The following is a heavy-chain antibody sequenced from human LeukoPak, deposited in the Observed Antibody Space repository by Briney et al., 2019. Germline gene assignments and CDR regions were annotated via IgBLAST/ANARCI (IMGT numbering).Heavy chain of an antibody. CDR3: ARDSTLSNY. D-gene: IGHD3-16*01. Sequence: PGGSLRLSCVASGLTFSSYWMTWVRQAPGKGLEWVATIKYDGSETYYVDSVRGRFSISRDNAKNSLYLQMNSLRAEDTAVYYCARDSTLSNYWGQGTLVTVSS. CDR1: GLTFSSYW. V-gene: IGHV3-7*04. CDR2: IKYDGSET. J-gene: IGHJ4*02.